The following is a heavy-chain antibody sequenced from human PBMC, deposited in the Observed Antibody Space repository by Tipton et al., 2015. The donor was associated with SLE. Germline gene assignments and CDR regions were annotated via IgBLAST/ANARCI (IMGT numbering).Heavy chain of an antibody. CDR3: ARDPRGVATAGSLAY. CDR2: IYHSGAT. CDR1: GGSISSNNW. D-gene: IGHD6-13*01. J-gene: IGHJ4*02. Sequence: TLSLTCAVSGGSISSNNWWTWVRQSPGKGLEWIGGIYHSGATNYNPSLESRVTISLDKSKNQVSLKLISMTAADTAVYFCARDPRGVATAGSLAYWGQGPLVTVSS. V-gene: IGHV4-4*01.